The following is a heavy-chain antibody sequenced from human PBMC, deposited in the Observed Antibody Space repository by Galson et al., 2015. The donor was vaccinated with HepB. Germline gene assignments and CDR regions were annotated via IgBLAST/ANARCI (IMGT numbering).Heavy chain of an antibody. CDR3: AREPVRSGYRFDP. CDR1: GYTFTGYY. CDR2: INPNSGGT. J-gene: IGHJ5*02. Sequence: SVKVSCKASGYTFTGYYMHWVRQAPGQGLEWMGRINPNSGGTNYAQKFQGRVTMTRDTSISTAYMELSRLRSDDTAVYYCAREPVRSGYRFDPWGQGTLVTVSS. D-gene: IGHD3-3*01. V-gene: IGHV1-2*06.